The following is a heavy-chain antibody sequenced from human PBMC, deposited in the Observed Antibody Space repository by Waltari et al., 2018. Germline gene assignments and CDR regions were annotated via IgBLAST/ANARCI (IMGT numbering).Heavy chain of an antibody. CDR2: VSSDGADR. J-gene: IGHJ3*02. D-gene: IGHD6-13*01. CDR1: GFRFSTSA. CDR3: ARDNPYSSSWITFFDTFDI. V-gene: IGHV3-30-3*01. Sequence: QVQLVESGGGVVQPGGSLRLPCTASGFRFSTSALHVVRQAPGKGLEWVAVVSSDGADRRYSDSVQGRFTISRDNSKNTMYLQMDSLRAEDTAVYYCARDNPYSSSWITFFDTFDIWGQGTMVTVSS.